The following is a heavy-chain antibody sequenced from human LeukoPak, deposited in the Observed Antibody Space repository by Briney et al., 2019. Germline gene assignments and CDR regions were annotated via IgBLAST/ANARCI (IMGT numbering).Heavy chain of an antibody. Sequence: GGCLRPSRAASGFNFRMFAISSVRQAPGKGLRWVSTLRGSEANTFCADPVKGRFTITRDNSKNTLFLQMNSLRAEATALYYCAKYTSDPTLEAYYFDSWGQGTLVTVSS. CDR3: AKYTSDPTLEAYYFDS. CDR1: GFNFRMFA. D-gene: IGHD3-3*01. J-gene: IGHJ4*02. V-gene: IGHV3-23*01. CDR2: LRGSEANT.